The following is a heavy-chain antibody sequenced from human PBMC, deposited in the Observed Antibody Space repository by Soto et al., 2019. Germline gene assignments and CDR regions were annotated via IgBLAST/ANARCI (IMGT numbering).Heavy chain of an antibody. V-gene: IGHV3-30-3*01. CDR1: GFTFSSYA. CDR3: ARDLMDTAMAPGY. Sequence: PGGSLRLSCAASGFTFSSYAMHWVRQAPGKGLEWVAVISYDGSNKYYADSVKGRFTISRDNSKNTLYLQMNSLRAEDTAVYYCARDLMDTAMAPGYWGQGTLVTVPQ. CDR2: ISYDGSNK. D-gene: IGHD5-18*01. J-gene: IGHJ4*02.